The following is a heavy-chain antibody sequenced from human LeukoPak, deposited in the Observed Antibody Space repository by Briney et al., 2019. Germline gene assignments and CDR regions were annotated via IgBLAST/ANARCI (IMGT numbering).Heavy chain of an antibody. J-gene: IGHJ5*02. CDR2: INPSGGST. CDR1: GYTFTSYY. V-gene: IGHV1-46*01. Sequence: ASVKVSCKASGYTFTSYYMHWVRQAPGQGLEWMGIINPSGGSTSYAQKFQGRVTITADESTSTAYMELSSLRSEDTAVYYCASGYCSGGSCYHNWFDPWGQGTLVTVSS. CDR3: ASGYCSGGSCYHNWFDP. D-gene: IGHD2-15*01.